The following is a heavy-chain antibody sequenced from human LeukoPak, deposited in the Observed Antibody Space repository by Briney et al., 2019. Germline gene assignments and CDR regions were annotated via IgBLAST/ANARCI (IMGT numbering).Heavy chain of an antibody. J-gene: IGHJ4*02. D-gene: IGHD6-19*01. CDR3: ATAVAY. CDR2: ISGSGSTI. V-gene: IGHV3-11*01. Sequence: GGSLRLSCAASGFTFSDYSVSWIRQAPGKGLEWVSYISGSGSTINYADSVKGRFTISRDNSKNTLYLQMNSLRAEDTAVYYCATAVAYWGQGTLVTVSS. CDR1: GFTFSDYS.